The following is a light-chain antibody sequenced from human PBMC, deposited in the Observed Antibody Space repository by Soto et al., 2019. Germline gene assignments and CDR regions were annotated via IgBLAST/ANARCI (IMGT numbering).Light chain of an antibody. CDR3: QQYNQWPGT. Sequence: EIVLTQSPAPLSVSSGESATLSCRASQSISSNLAWYQQKPGQSPRLLIYGASSRATGVPVRFSGSGSGVAFTLTISGLQSEDFAVYHCQQYNQWPGTFGQGTKVDI. CDR2: GAS. CDR1: QSISSN. J-gene: IGKJ1*01. V-gene: IGKV3-15*01.